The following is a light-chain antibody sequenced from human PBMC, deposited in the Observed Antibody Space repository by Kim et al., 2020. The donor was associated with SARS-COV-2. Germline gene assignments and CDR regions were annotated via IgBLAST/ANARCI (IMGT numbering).Light chain of an antibody. CDR2: GEN. CDR1: SFRTNY. J-gene: IGLJ1*01. V-gene: IGLV3-19*01. CDR3: MSRDSPNKKYV. Sequence: FGQTVRITCQGDSFRTNYASWDKHKAGQAPRLVMYGENNRPSGIPDRFSGSSAGNTASLTITGAQVDDEADYYCMSRDSPNKKYVLGTGTKVTVL.